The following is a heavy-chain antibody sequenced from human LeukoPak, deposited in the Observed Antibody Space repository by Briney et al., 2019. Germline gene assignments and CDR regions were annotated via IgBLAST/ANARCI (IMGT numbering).Heavy chain of an antibody. V-gene: IGHV3-11*01. J-gene: IGHJ4*02. D-gene: IGHD2-15*01. CDR3: AKAPVTTCRGAFCYPFDY. Sequence: GGSLRLSCAASGFTFSDYYMNWIRQAPGKGLEWVSYLSSSGRTIYYADSVKGRFTISRDSSRNTPFLQMNRLRPEDAAVYYCAKAPVTTCRGAFCYPFDYWGLGTLVTVSS. CDR1: GFTFSDYY. CDR2: LSSSGRTI.